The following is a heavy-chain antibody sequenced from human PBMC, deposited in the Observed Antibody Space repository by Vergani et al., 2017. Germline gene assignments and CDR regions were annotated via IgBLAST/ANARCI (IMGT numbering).Heavy chain of an antibody. Sequence: QVQLLESGGGAVQPGRSLRLSCAASGFTFSADGMHWVRQAPGKGLEWVAFIWADGSRQDYIDSVKGRFTISRDNSKNMLYLQMNNLRVEDTAMYFCARGMTTETTDLDGFDIWGQGTMVSVSS. CDR1: GFTFSADG. D-gene: IGHD4-17*01. CDR3: ARGMTTETTDLDGFDI. J-gene: IGHJ3*02. V-gene: IGHV3-33*01. CDR2: IWADGSRQ.